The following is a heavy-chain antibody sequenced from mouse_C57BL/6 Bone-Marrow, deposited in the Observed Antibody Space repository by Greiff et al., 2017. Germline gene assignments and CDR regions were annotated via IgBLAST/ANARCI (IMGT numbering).Heavy chain of an antibody. CDR1: GFTFSSYA. CDR3: TREGFSMDY. J-gene: IGHJ4*01. CDR2: ISDGGSYT. V-gene: IGHV5-4*01. Sequence: EVKLVESGGGLVKPGGSLTLSCAASGFTFSSYAMSWVRQTPEKRLEWVATISDGGSYTYYPDNVKGRFTISRDNARNTLYLQMSSLKSEDTAMYYCTREGFSMDYWGQGTSVTVSS.